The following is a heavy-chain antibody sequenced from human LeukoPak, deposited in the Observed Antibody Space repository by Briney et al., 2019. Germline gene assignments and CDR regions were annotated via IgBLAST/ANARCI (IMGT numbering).Heavy chain of an antibody. CDR1: GSTFSSYA. Sequence: PGPSLTLSCAASGSTFSSYAMSWARQAPGKGLEWVSVIGGSGGSTYYADSVKGRFTISRDNSKNTLYLQMNSLRAEDTAVYYCAKGIPYGSGSYFYWGQGTLVTVSS. CDR3: AKGIPYGSGSYFY. V-gene: IGHV3-23*01. D-gene: IGHD3-10*01. J-gene: IGHJ4*02. CDR2: IGGSGGST.